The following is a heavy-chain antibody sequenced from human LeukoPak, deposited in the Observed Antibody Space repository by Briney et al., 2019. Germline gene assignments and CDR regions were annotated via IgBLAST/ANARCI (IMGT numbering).Heavy chain of an antibody. J-gene: IGHJ4*02. D-gene: IGHD6-6*01. Sequence: GSLRLSCAASGFTFSPYNMNWVRQPPGKGLEWIGEINHSGSTNYNPSLKSRVTISVDTSKNQFSLKLSSVTAADTAVYYCARLKYSSSSPFDYWGQGTLVTVSS. CDR1: GFTFSPYN. CDR2: INHSGST. V-gene: IGHV4-34*01. CDR3: ARLKYSSSSPFDY.